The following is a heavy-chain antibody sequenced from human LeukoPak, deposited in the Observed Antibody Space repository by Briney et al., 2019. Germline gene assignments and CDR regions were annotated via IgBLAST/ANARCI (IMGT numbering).Heavy chain of an antibody. V-gene: IGHV3-23*01. Sequence: GVSLSLSCAASAFTFNSYAMIRHPQAPGQELEWFSAINGSGGSTYYADHVKGRFTISRDKSKNTLYLQMNSLRAEDTAVYYCAKDQDSSGWFLGAFDIWGQGTMVTVSS. CDR1: AFTFNSYA. CDR3: AKDQDSSGWFLGAFDI. D-gene: IGHD6-19*01. CDR2: INGSGGST. J-gene: IGHJ3*02.